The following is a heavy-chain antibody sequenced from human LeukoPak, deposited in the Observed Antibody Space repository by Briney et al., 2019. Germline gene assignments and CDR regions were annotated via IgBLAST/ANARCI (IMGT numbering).Heavy chain of an antibody. D-gene: IGHD3-10*01. V-gene: IGHV4-30-2*01. CDR2: IYHSGST. J-gene: IGHJ4*02. CDR1: GGSISSGGYY. CDR3: ARGLWFGELDYFDY. Sequence: SQTLSLTCTVSGGSISSGGYYWSWIRQPPGKGLEWIGYIYHSGSTYYNPSLKSRVTISVDTSKNQFSLKLSSVTAADTAVYYCARGLWFGELDYFDYWGQGTLVTVSS.